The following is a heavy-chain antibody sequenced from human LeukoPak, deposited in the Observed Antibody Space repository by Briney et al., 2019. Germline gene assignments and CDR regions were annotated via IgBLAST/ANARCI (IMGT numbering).Heavy chain of an antibody. CDR3: ARANSWFDP. CDR2: IYYSGST. D-gene: IGHD4-11*01. Sequence: SETLSLTCTVSGGSISSSSYYWGWIRQPPGKGLEWIGSIYYSGSTYYNPSLKSRVTISVDTSKNRFSLKLSSVTAADTAVYYCARANSWFDPWGQGTLVTVSS. CDR1: GGSISSSSYY. J-gene: IGHJ5*02. V-gene: IGHV4-39*07.